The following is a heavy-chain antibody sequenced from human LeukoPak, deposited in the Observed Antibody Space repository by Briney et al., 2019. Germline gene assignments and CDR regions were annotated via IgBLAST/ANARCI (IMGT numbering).Heavy chain of an antibody. J-gene: IGHJ5*02. V-gene: IGHV4-59*12. Sequence: SETLSLTCTVSGGSISSYYWSWIRQPPGKGLEWIGYIYYSGSTNYNPSLKSRVTISVDKSRNQFSLKLSSVTAADTAVYYCARELKGIDPWGQGTLVTVSS. CDR1: GGSISSYY. CDR3: ARELKGIDP. CDR2: IYYSGST.